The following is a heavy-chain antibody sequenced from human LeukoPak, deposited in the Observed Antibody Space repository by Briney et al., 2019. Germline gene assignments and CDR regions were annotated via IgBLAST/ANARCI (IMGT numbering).Heavy chain of an antibody. V-gene: IGHV3-48*03. Sequence: GGSLRLSCAASGFTFSSYEMNWVRQAPGKGLEWVSYISSSGSTIYYAGSVKGRFTISRDNAKNSLYLQMNSLRAEDTAVYYCAELGITMIGGVWGKGTTVTTSS. CDR1: GFTFSSYE. D-gene: IGHD3-10*02. J-gene: IGHJ6*04. CDR2: ISSSGSTI. CDR3: AELGITMIGGV.